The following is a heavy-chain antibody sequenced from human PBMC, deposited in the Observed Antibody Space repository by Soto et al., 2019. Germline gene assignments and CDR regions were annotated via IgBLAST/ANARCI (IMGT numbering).Heavy chain of an antibody. CDR2: IYSDGTT. J-gene: IGHJ6*02. D-gene: IGHD2-2*02. CDR3: ERDRYRKSDYNDGMDV. V-gene: IGHV3-53*01. Sequence: GESLRLSCAASGFTVSSNYMTWVRQAPGKGLEWVSVIYSDGTTYYADSVKGRFTISRDNAKNTLYLQMNSLRAEDTAVYYCERDRYRKSDYNDGMDVWGQGTTVTVSS. CDR1: GFTVSSNY.